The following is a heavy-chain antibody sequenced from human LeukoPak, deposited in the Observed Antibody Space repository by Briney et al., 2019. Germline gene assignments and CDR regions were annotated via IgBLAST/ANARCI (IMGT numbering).Heavy chain of an antibody. CDR1: GFTFSYHW. D-gene: IGHD6-13*01. CDR3: AKDSYSKGGF. V-gene: IGHV3-7*01. CDR2: IKNDGAVK. J-gene: IGHJ4*02. Sequence: GGSLRLSCAASGFTFSYHWMTWVRQAPGKGLEWVANIKNDGAVKNYVDSVKGRFTISRDNAKNSLYLQMNSLRAEDTAVYYCAKDSYSKGGFWGQGVLVTVTS.